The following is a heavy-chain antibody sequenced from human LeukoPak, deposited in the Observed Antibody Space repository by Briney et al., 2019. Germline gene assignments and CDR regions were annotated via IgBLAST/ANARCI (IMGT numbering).Heavy chain of an antibody. CDR3: ARDPSFDILTGYDY. CDR1: GFTFSDYY. V-gene: IGHV3-11*01. Sequence: GGSLRLSCAASGFTFSDYYMGWIRQAPGKGLGWVSYISSSGSTIYYADSLKGRFTISKDNAKNSLYLQMNSLRAEDTAVYYCARDPSFDILTGYDYWGQGTLVTVSS. D-gene: IGHD3-9*01. J-gene: IGHJ4*02. CDR2: ISSSGSTI.